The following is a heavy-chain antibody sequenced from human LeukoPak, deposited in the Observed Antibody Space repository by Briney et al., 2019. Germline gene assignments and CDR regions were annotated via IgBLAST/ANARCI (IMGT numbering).Heavy chain of an antibody. CDR2: INPNSGGT. Sequence: ASVKVSCKASGYTFTSYAMNWVRQAPGQGLEWMGWINPNSGGTNYAQKFQGWVTMTRDTSISTAYMELSRLRSDDTAVYYCARSPRVRGVISNLYYYYGMDVWGQGTTVTVSS. CDR1: GYTFTSYA. V-gene: IGHV1-2*04. CDR3: ARSPRVRGVISNLYYYYGMDV. J-gene: IGHJ6*02. D-gene: IGHD3-10*01.